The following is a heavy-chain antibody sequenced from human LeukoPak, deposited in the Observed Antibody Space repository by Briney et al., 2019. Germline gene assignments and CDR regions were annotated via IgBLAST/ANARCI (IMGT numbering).Heavy chain of an antibody. D-gene: IGHD3-10*01. CDR1: GFTFSSYE. CDR3: ASNRIMVRGVIITGNWFDP. Sequence: GGSLRLSCAASGFTFSSYEMNWVRQAPGKGLEWVSYISSSGSTIYYADSVKGRFTISRDNAKNSLYLQMNSLRAEDTAVYYCASNRIMVRGVIITGNWFDPWGQGTLVTVSS. CDR2: ISSSGSTI. J-gene: IGHJ5*02. V-gene: IGHV3-48*03.